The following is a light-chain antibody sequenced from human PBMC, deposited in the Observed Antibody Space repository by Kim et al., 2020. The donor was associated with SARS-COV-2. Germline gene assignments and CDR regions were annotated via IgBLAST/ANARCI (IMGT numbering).Light chain of an antibody. Sequence: VSSNYLAWYQQKPGQAPRLLIYGASSRATGVPDRFSGSGSGTDFTLTISRLEPEDFAVYYCQQYHSSWTFGQGTKVDIK. J-gene: IGKJ1*01. V-gene: IGKV3-20*01. CDR2: GAS. CDR1: VSSNY. CDR3: QQYHSSWT.